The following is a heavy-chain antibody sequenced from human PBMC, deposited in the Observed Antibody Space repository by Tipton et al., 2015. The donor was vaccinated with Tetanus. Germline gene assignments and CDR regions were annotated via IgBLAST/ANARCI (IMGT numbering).Heavy chain of an antibody. D-gene: IGHD1-26*01. J-gene: IGHJ4*02. Sequence: QSGAEVKKPGASVKVSCKASGYTLTNYGINWVRQAPGQGLEWMGWDSGHSGNTVSARKVQSRVTMTTDTSTNTAYLELRSLRSDDTAVYFCAKVAWEGPTHDWGQGTLVTVSS. CDR2: DSGHSGNT. V-gene: IGHV1-18*01. CDR3: AKVAWEGPTHD. CDR1: GYTLTNYG.